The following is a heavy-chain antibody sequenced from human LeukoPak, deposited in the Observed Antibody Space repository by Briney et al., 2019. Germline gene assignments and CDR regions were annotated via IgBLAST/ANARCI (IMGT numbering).Heavy chain of an antibody. CDR3: ATVGYCSNGVCYTNWFDP. J-gene: IGHJ5*02. V-gene: IGHV1-24*01. Sequence: ASVKVSCKVSGYTIIEISMHWGRNAPAKGHERMGGFDPVDGETIYAQKFQGRVTMAEDTSTDTAYMELSSLRSEDTAVYYCATVGYCSNGVCYTNWFDPWGQGTLVTVSS. CDR1: GYTIIEIS. D-gene: IGHD2-8*01. CDR2: FDPVDGET.